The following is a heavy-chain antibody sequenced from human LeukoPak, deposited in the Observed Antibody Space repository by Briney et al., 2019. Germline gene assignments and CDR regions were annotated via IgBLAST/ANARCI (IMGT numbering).Heavy chain of an antibody. CDR2: ISGSSSHT. Sequence: PGGSLRLSCAASGFTFSTYAMGWVRQAPGKGLEWVSGISGSSSHTEDADSVKGRFTISRDNSKNTLFLQMNNPRVEDTALYYCTKEYDKTNRSPQWGFDSWGQGTLVTVSS. J-gene: IGHJ4*02. CDR3: TKEYDKTNRSPQWGFDS. D-gene: IGHD6-19*01. CDR1: GFTFSTYA. V-gene: IGHV3-23*01.